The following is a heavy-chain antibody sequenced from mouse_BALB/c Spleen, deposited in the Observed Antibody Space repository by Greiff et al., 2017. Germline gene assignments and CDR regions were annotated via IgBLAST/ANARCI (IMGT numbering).Heavy chain of an antibody. CDR3: AKLRDYYAMDY. J-gene: IGHJ4*01. CDR2: IYPGSGST. Sequence: VQLQQSGPELVKPGASVKMSCKASGYTFTDYVISWVKQRTGQGLEWIGEIYPGSGSTYYNEKFKGKATLTADKSSNTAYMQLSSLTSEDSAVYICAKLRDYYAMDYWGQGTSVTVSS. V-gene: IGHV1-77*01. D-gene: IGHD1-1*01. CDR1: GYTFTDYV.